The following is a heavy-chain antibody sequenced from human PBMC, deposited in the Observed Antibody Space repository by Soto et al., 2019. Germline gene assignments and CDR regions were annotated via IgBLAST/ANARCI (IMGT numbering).Heavy chain of an antibody. CDR3: ARGIATGQLDP. Sequence: ASVKVSCKAYGYTFTRYTMNWVREAPGQRLEWMGWINPDNGNTKSSQKFQDRVIITTDTSASTAYMDLSSLGSEDTAVYYCARGIATGQLDPWGQGTLVTVSS. CDR1: GYTFTRYT. D-gene: IGHD2-15*01. CDR2: INPDNGNT. V-gene: IGHV1-3*01. J-gene: IGHJ5*02.